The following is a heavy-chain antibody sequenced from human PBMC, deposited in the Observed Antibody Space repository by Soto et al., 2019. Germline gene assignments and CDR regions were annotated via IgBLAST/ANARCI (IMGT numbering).Heavy chain of an antibody. D-gene: IGHD3-10*02. CDR2: IDWDDDK. J-gene: IGHJ4*02. Sequence: SGPTLVNPTQTLTLTCTFSGFSLSTSGMCVSWIRQPPGKALEWLARIDWDDDKYYSTSLKTRLTISKDTSKNQVVLTMTNMDPVDTATYYCARSLYSGSYLFFDYWGQGTPVTVSS. V-gene: IGHV2-70*11. CDR3: ARSLYSGSYLFFDY. CDR1: GFSLSTSGMC.